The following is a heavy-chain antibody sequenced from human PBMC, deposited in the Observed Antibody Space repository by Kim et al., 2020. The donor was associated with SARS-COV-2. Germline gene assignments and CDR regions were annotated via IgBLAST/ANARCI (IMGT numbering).Heavy chain of an antibody. J-gene: IGHJ6*02. Sequence: ASVKVSCKASGYTFTGYYMHWVRQAPGQGLEWMGWINPNSGGTNYAQKFQGRVTMTRDTSISTAYMELSRLRSDDTAVYYCARLQGDLYYYDSSGYNGYYYGMDVWGQGTTVTVSS. CDR2: INPNSGGT. V-gene: IGHV1-2*02. CDR3: ARLQGDLYYYDSSGYNGYYYGMDV. CDR1: GYTFTGYY. D-gene: IGHD3-22*01.